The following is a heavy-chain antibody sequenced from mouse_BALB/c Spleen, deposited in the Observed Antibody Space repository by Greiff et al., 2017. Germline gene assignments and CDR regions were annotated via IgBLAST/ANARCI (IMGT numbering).Heavy chain of an antibody. V-gene: IGHV1-69*02. D-gene: IGHD3-1*01. CDR3: ARQLGLREAMDY. Sequence: VQLQQPGAELVKPGAPVKLSCKASGYTFTSYWMNWVKQRPGRGLEWIGRIDPSDSETHYNQKFKDKATLTVDKSSSTAYIQLSSLTSEDSAVYYCARQLGLREAMDYWGQGTSVTVSS. CDR1: GYTFTSYW. J-gene: IGHJ4*01. CDR2: IDPSDSET.